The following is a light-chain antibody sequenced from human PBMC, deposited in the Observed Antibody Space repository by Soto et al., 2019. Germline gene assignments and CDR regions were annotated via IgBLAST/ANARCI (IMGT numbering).Light chain of an antibody. J-gene: IGKJ1*01. Sequence: DIQMTPSPSTLPASLGDRVTITCRASQSISSYLKWYQQKPGKAPKLLIYAAASLQSGVPSRFSGSGFGTEFTLTISSLQPEDFATYYCLQHNSYSWTFGQGTKVDIK. V-gene: IGKV1-17*01. CDR3: LQHNSYSWT. CDR1: QSISSY. CDR2: AAA.